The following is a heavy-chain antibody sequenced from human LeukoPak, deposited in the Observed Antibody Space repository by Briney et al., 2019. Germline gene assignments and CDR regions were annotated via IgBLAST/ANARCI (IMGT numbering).Heavy chain of an antibody. CDR1: GGSISSYY. D-gene: IGHD5-12*01. J-gene: IGHJ4*02. CDR2: IYYSGST. Sequence: SETLSLTCTVSGGSISSYYWSWIRQPPGKGLEWIGYIYYSGSTNYNPSLKSRVTISVDTSKNQFSLKLSSVTAADTAVYYCARGNSGYGIDYWGQGTLVTVSS. CDR3: ARGNSGYGIDY. V-gene: IGHV4-59*01.